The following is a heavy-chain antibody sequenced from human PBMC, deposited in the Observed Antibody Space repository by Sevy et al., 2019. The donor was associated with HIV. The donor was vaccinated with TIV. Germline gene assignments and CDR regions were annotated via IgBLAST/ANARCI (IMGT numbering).Heavy chain of an antibody. CDR2: INHSGST. CDR3: ARGRYSSSWYKDRRLHTQGGNLDY. D-gene: IGHD6-13*01. J-gene: IGHJ4*02. Sequence: SETLSLTCAVYGGSFSGYYWSWIRQPPGKGLEWIGEINHSGSTNYNPSLKSRVTISVDTSKNQFSLKLSSVTAADTAEYYCARGRYSSSWYKDRRLHTQGGNLDYWGQGTLVTVSS. V-gene: IGHV4-34*01. CDR1: GGSFSGYY.